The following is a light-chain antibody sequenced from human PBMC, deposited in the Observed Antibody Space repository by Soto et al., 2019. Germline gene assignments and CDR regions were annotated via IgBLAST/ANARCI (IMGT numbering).Light chain of an antibody. J-gene: IGLJ1*01. CDR2: EVS. CDR3: FSYTSSGTYV. CDR1: SSDVGNYKY. Sequence: QSVLTQPASVSGSRGPSITISCTGTSSDVGNYKYVSWYQQHPGKAPKLMIYEVSNRPSGVSNRFSGSKSGNTASLTISGLQAEDETDYYCFSYTSSGTYVFGTGTKVTVL. V-gene: IGLV2-14*01.